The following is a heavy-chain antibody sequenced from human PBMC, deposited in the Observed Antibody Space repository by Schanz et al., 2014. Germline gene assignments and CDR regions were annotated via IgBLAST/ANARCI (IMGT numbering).Heavy chain of an antibody. V-gene: IGHV1-18*01. D-gene: IGHD3-10*01. Sequence: QVQLVQSGAEVRKPGASVKVSCKASGYTFISYGISWVRQAPGQGLEWMGWISPYNGNTNYAQKLQGRVTMTADTSTSTAYMELSSLKSEDTAVYYCARAKRFGDMDVWGQGTTVTVSS. J-gene: IGHJ6*02. CDR2: ISPYNGNT. CDR1: GYTFISYG. CDR3: ARAKRFGDMDV.